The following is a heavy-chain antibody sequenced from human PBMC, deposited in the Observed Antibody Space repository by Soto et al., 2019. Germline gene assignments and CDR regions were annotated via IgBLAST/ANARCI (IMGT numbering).Heavy chain of an antibody. D-gene: IGHD3-3*01. CDR3: ARDPTYYDFWSGQPYYYGMDV. CDR2: ISAYNGNT. V-gene: IGHV1-18*04. J-gene: IGHJ6*02. CDR1: GYTFTSYG. Sequence: SVKVSCKASGYTFTSYGISWVRQAPVQGLEWMGWISAYNGNTNYAQKLQGRVTMTTDTSTSTAYMELRSLRSDDTAVYYCARDPTYYDFWSGQPYYYGMDVWGQGTTVTVSS.